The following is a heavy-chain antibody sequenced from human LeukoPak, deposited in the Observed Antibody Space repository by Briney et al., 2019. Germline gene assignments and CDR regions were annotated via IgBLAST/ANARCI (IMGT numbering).Heavy chain of an antibody. V-gene: IGHV3-23*01. Sequence: PGGSLRLSCAASGFTFSSYAMSWVRQAPGKGLEWVSAISGSGGSTYYADSVKGRSTISRDNSKNTLYLQMNSLRAEDTAVYYCAKGSDIAVAKFDYWGQGTLVTVSS. CDR2: ISGSGGST. CDR1: GFTFSSYA. D-gene: IGHD6-19*01. J-gene: IGHJ4*02. CDR3: AKGSDIAVAKFDY.